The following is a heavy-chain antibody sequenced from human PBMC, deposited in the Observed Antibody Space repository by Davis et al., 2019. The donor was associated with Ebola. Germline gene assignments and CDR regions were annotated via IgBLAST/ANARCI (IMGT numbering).Heavy chain of an antibody. CDR2: VYNDGST. CDR3: ARVAKYQLLRLDY. V-gene: IGHV4-59*12. Sequence: SETLSLTCTVSGGSISIYFWSWIRQSPGKGLEWIGYVYNDGSTGYNPSLRSRVTISVDTSKNQFSLKLSSVTAADTAVYYCARVAKYQLLRLDYWGQGTLVTVSS. J-gene: IGHJ4*02. CDR1: GGSISIYF. D-gene: IGHD2-2*01.